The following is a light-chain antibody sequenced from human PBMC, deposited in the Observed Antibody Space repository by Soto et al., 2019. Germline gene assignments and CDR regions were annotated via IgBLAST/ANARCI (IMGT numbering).Light chain of an antibody. J-gene: IGKJ1*01. Sequence: DIQMTQSPSILSTSIGDRVTISCRASQSIGSWLAWYQQKPGKAPKLLIQKASTLERGVPSRFRGSGSRTVFTLTISSLRPDDFATYYCQQYHGSSRTFGQGTKVDIK. CDR2: KAS. V-gene: IGKV1-5*03. CDR1: QSIGSW. CDR3: QQYHGSSRT.